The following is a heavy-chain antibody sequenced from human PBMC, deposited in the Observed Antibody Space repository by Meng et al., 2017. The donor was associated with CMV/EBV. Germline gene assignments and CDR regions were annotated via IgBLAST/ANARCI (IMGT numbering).Heavy chain of an antibody. D-gene: IGHD3-3*01. CDR3: ARDSFTTIGVVPIDY. J-gene: IGHJ4*02. CDR1: GYTFTSYG. CDR2: ISTYDGDT. V-gene: IGHV1-18*01. Sequence: PSVKVSCKTSGYTFTSYGITWVRQAPGEGLEWMGWISTYDGDTNYAQKFQGRVTMTKDTSTTTAYMELRRLTSDDTAVYYCARDSFTTIGVVPIDYWGQGTLVTVSS.